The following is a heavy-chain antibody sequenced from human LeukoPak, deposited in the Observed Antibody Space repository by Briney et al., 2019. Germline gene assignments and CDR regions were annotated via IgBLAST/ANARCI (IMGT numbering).Heavy chain of an antibody. V-gene: IGHV1-46*01. D-gene: IGHD3-10*01. CDR1: GYTFTSYY. CDR3: ARFMWFGELPFDY. J-gene: IGHJ4*02. CDR2: INPSGGST. Sequence: ASVKVSCKASGYTFTSYYMHWVRQAPGQGLEWMGIINPSGGSTSYAQKFQGRVTMTRDTSASTVYMELSSLGSDDTAVYYCARFMWFGELPFDYWGQGTLVTVSS.